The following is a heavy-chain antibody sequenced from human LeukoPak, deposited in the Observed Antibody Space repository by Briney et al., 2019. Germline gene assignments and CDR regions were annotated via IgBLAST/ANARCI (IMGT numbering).Heavy chain of an antibody. Sequence: GESLKISCKGSGYSFTAYWIGWVRQMPGKGLECMGIIYPGDSDTTYSPSFQGQVIISADKSISTAYLQWSSLKASDTAIYYCARLGGETYFYGSGSYPNWYFDLWGRGTLVTVSS. CDR2: IYPGDSDT. V-gene: IGHV5-51*01. J-gene: IGHJ2*01. D-gene: IGHD3-10*01. CDR1: GYSFTAYW. CDR3: ARLGGETYFYGSGSYPNWYFDL.